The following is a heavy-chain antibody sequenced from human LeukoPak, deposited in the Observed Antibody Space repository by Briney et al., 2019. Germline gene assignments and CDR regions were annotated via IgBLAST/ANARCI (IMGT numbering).Heavy chain of an antibody. D-gene: IGHD3-9*01. CDR3: ARAGSHYDILTGYLPDAFDI. CDR1: GFTFSSYS. Sequence: PGGSLRLSCAASGFTFSSYSMSWVRQAPGKGLEWVSVIYSGGSTYYADSVKGRFTISRDNSKNTLYLQMNSLRAEDTAVYYCARAGSHYDILTGYLPDAFDIWGQGTMVTVSS. CDR2: IYSGGST. J-gene: IGHJ3*02. V-gene: IGHV3-66*01.